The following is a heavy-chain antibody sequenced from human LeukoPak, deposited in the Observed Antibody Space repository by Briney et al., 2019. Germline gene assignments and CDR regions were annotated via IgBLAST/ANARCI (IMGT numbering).Heavy chain of an antibody. D-gene: IGHD2-21*02. CDR2: IYPGDSDT. V-gene: IGHV5-51*01. CDR1: GYSFTSYW. Sequence: GESLKISCKGSGYSFTSYWIGWVRQMPGKGLEWMGIIYPGDSDTRYSPSFRGQVTISADKSISTAYLQWSSLKASDTAMYYCARQYCGGDCSIRYFQHWGQGTLVTVSS. CDR3: ARQYCGGDCSIRYFQH. J-gene: IGHJ1*01.